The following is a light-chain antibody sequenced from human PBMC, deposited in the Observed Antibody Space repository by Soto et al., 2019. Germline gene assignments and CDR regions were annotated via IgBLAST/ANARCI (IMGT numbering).Light chain of an antibody. CDR2: DAS. Sequence: DIQMTQSPSTLSASVGDRVTITCRASQSISSWLAWYQQKPGKAPKLLIYDASSLESGVPPRFSGSGSGTEFTLTISSLQPDDFATYYCQHYNSYRWTFGQGTKVEIK. CDR3: QHYNSYRWT. CDR1: QSISSW. J-gene: IGKJ1*01. V-gene: IGKV1-5*01.